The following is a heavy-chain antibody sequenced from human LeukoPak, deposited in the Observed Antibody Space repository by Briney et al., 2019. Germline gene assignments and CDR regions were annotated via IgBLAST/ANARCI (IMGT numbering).Heavy chain of an antibody. J-gene: IGHJ3*02. D-gene: IGHD3-3*01. CDR1: GYTFTSYY. CDR2: INPSGGST. V-gene: IGHV1-46*01. Sequence: ASVKVSCKASGYTFTSYYMHWVRQAPGQGLEWMGIINPSGGSTSYAQKFQGRVTMTRDMSTSTVYMELSSLRSEDTAVYYCARGRDFWSGYYLSFDIWGQGTMVTVSS. CDR3: ARGRDFWSGYYLSFDI.